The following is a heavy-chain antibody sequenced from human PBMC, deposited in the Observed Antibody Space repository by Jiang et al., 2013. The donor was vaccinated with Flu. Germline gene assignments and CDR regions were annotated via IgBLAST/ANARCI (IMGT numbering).Heavy chain of an antibody. CDR1: AGSISSDDYY. CDR2: LYYSGST. V-gene: IGHV4-39*07. J-gene: IGHJ6*02. Sequence: GSGLVKPSETLSLTCTVSAGSISSDDYYWGWIRQPPGKGLDWIGSLYYSGSTDYNPSLKSRVTIRVDTSKNQFSLELNSVTAADTAVYYCARGDIVSAELGYDYYGLDVWGQGTTVSVSS. D-gene: IGHD5/OR15-5a*01. CDR3: ARGDIVSAELGYDYYGLDV.